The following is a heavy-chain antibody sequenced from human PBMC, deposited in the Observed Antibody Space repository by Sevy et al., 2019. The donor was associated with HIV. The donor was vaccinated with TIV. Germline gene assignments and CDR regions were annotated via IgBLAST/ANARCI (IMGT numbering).Heavy chain of an antibody. CDR2: VTTYKDST. CDR1: XXTLNDYG. D-gene: IGHD3-16*01. V-gene: IGHV1-18*01. Sequence: ASVKVSCKAXXXTLNDYGISWVRQPPGQGLAWIGWVTTYKDSTNYAQNFQGRVTLTTDTSTNTAYMELRSLRSDDTAVYYXARVDPYXEFGDVXGQGTTVTVSS. CDR3: ARVDPYXEFGDV. J-gene: IGHJ6*02.